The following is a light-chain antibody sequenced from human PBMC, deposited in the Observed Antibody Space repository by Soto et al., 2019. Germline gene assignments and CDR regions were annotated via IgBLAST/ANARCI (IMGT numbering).Light chain of an antibody. J-gene: IGKJ2*01. CDR1: QSVLYSSNNKNY. CDR2: WAS. V-gene: IGKV4-1*01. Sequence: DIVMTQSPGSRAVSLGERATIYCMSSQSVLYSSNNKNYLAWYQQKPGQPPKLLIYWASTRESGVPDRFSGSGSGTDLTLTISSLQAEDVAVYYCQQYYSTPYTFGQGTKLEIK. CDR3: QQYYSTPYT.